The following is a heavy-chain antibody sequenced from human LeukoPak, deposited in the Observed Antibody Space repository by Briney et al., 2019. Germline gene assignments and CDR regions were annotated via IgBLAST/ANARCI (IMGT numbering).Heavy chain of an antibody. CDR1: GFTFSSNS. CDR2: ISSSSSTI. CDR3: VRERGYYYDSSGCEYFQH. V-gene: IGHV3-48*02. D-gene: IGHD3-22*01. Sequence: PGGSLRLSCAASGFTFSSNSMNWFRQSPGKGLEWVSYISSSSSTIYYADSVKGRFTITRDNAKTSLYLQMNSLRHEDPAVSYCVRERGYYYDSSGCEYFQHWGQGTLVTVSS. J-gene: IGHJ1*01.